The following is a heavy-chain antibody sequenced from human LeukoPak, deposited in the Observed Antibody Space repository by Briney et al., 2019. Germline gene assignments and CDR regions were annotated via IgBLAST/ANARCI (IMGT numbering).Heavy chain of an antibody. CDR2: IYHSGST. CDR1: GYSISSGYY. J-gene: IGHJ4*02. Sequence: PLETLSLTCAVSGYSISSGYYWGWIRQPPGKGLEWIGSIYHSGSTYYNPSLKSRVTISVDTSKNQFSLKLSSVTAADTAVYYCARRKTDFWSGYYSYYFDYWGQGTLVTVSS. D-gene: IGHD3-3*01. V-gene: IGHV4-38-2*01. CDR3: ARRKTDFWSGYYSYYFDY.